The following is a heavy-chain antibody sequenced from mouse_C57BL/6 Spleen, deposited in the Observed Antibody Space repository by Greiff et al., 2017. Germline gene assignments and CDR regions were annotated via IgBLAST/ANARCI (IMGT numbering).Heavy chain of an antibody. V-gene: IGHV1-50*01. CDR2: IDPSDSYT. Sequence: QVQLQQPGAELVKPGASVKLSCKASGYTFTSYWMQWVKQRPGQGLEWIGEIDPSDSYTNYNQKFKGKATLTVDTSSSTAYMQLSSLTSEDSAVYYCANGGLTAYFDYWGQGTTLTVSA. D-gene: IGHD1-2*01. CDR3: ANGGLTAYFDY. J-gene: IGHJ2*01. CDR1: GYTFTSYW.